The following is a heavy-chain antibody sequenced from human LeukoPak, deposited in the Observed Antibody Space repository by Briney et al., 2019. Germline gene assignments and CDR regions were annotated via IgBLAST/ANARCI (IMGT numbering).Heavy chain of an antibody. D-gene: IGHD2/OR15-2a*01. CDR3: ARKNDFDI. J-gene: IGHJ3*02. CDR1: GGSISRDH. V-gene: IGHV4-59*01. Sequence: SETLSLTCTVSGGSISRDHWNWVRQPPGKGLEWIGCIYYSGRTYYNPSLKSRVTISVDVSKRQFSLRLTSVTAADTAVYYCARKNDFDIWGQGTLVTVSS. CDR2: IYYSGRT.